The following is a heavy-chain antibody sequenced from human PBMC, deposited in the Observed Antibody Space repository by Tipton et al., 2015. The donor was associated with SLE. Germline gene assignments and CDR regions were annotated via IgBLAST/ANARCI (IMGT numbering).Heavy chain of an antibody. CDR3: ARVLGVVKSYYMDV. CDR2: IYTSGST. J-gene: IGHJ6*03. CDR1: VYSIRSSHW. Sequence: TLSLTCNVSVYSIRSSHWWGWIQQPPGKGLEWIGRIYTSGSTNYNPSLKSRVTISVDTSKNQFSLKLSSATAADTAVYYCARVLGVVKSYYMDVWGKGTTVTVSS. V-gene: IGHV4-38-2*02. D-gene: IGHD3-3*01.